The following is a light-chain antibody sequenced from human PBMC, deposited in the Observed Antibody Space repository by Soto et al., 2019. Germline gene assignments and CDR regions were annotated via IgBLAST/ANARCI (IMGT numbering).Light chain of an antibody. J-gene: IGKJ3*01. CDR2: GAS. CDR3: QQFGSSPGFT. Sequence: EIVLTQSPGTLSLSPGERATLSCRASQSINNRYLAWYQQKPGQAPRLLIYGASSRATGIPDRFSGSGSGTDFTLTISRLEPEDFAGYYCQQFGSSPGFTFGPGTKVDMK. V-gene: IGKV3-20*01. CDR1: QSINNRY.